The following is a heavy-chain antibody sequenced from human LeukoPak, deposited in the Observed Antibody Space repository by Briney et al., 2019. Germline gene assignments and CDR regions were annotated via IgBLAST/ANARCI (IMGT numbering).Heavy chain of an antibody. CDR3: ARSYLGGTYYDWFDL. J-gene: IGHJ5*02. D-gene: IGHD1-26*01. CDR1: GGSVSDYY. CDR2: IYASGST. V-gene: IGHV4-4*07. Sequence: NPSETLSLTCTVSGGSVSDYYWNWIRQPAGKGLEWIGRIYASGSTNYNPSLRSRVTISVDKSKNQFSLKLTSATAADTAVYYCARSYLGGTYYDWFDLWGQGTLVTVSS.